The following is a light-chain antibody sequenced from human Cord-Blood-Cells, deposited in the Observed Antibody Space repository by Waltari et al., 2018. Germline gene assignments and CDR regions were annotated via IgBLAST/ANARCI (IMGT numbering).Light chain of an antibody. V-gene: IGLV2-23*01. CDR1: SSDVGSSNL. CDR3: CSYAGSSTWV. Sequence: QSALTQPASVSGSPGQSITIPCTGTSSDVGSSNLFSWYQQHPGKAPKPMIYEGSKRPSGVSNRFSGSKSGNTASLTISGLQAEDEADYYCCSYAGSSTWVFGGGTKLTVL. CDR2: EGS. J-gene: IGLJ3*02.